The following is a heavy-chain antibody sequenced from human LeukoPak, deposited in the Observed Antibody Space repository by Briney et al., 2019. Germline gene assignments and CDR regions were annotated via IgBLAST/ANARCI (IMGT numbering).Heavy chain of an antibody. D-gene: IGHD6-19*01. J-gene: IGHJ4*02. CDR1: GGSISSSSYY. CDR2: IYYSGST. Sequence: SETLSLTCTVSGGSISSSSYYWGWIRQPPGKGLEWIGSIYYSGSTYYNPSLKSRVTISVDTSKNQFSLKLSSVTAADTAVYYCARGGGWPTYYFDYWGQGTLVTVSS. V-gene: IGHV4-39*07. CDR3: ARGGGWPTYYFDY.